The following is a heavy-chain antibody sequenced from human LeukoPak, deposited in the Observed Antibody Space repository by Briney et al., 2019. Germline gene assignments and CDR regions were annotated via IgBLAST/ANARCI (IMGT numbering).Heavy chain of an antibody. CDR3: AGEGGQWLVRY. D-gene: IGHD6-19*01. Sequence: ASVKVSCKASGGTLSSHTITWVPQAPGQGLEWMGGISIIFGTANYAQKFQGRVTIIADESTRTAYMELSSLRSEDTAVYYCAGEGGQWLVRYWGQGTLVTVSS. CDR2: ISIIFGTA. J-gene: IGHJ4*02. CDR1: GGTLSSHT. V-gene: IGHV1-69*13.